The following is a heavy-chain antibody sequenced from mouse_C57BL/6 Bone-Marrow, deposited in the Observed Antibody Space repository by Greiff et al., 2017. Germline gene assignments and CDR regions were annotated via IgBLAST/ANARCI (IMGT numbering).Heavy chain of an antibody. J-gene: IGHJ4*01. Sequence: VQLQQSGAELVKPGASVKMSCKASGYTFTSYWITWVKQRPGQGLEWIGDIYPGSGSTNYNEKFKSKATLTVDTSSSTAYMQLSSLTSEDSAVYYWACYDGYSYYYAMDYWGQGTSVTVSS. CDR1: GYTFTSYW. V-gene: IGHV1-55*01. CDR2: IYPGSGST. D-gene: IGHD2-3*01. CDR3: ACYDGYSYYYAMDY.